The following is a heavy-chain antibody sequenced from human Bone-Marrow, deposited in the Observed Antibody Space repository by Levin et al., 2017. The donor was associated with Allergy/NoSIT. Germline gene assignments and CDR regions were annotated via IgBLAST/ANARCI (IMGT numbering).Heavy chain of an antibody. J-gene: IGHJ4*02. CDR3: ASRPGPDPFYFDY. CDR1: GLTLMNHA. V-gene: IGHV3-23*01. CDR2: IRGGGDTT. Sequence: RSGGSLRLSCTVSGLTLMNHAIAWVRQAPGKGLEWVSVIRGGGDTTYYADSVKGRFTISRDNSKNTLYLQMNSLRVEDTAVYYCASRPGPDPFYFDYWGQGTLVTVSS. D-gene: IGHD7-27*01.